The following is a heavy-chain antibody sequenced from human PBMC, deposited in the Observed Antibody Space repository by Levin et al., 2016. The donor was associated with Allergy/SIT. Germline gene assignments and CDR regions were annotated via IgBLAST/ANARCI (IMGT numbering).Heavy chain of an antibody. Sequence: SETLSLTCTVSGGSISSYYWSWIRQPPGKGLEWIGYIYYSGSTNYNPSLKSRVTISVDTSKNQFSLKLSSVTAADTAVYYCARGAPYGGNFGPYNWFDPWGQGTLVTVSS. J-gene: IGHJ5*02. D-gene: IGHD4-23*01. CDR2: IYYSGST. CDR3: ARGAPYGGNFGPYNWFDP. CDR1: GGSISSYY. V-gene: IGHV4-59*01.